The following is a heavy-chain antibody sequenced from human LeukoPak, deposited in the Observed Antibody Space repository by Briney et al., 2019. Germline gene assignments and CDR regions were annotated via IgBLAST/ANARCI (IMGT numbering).Heavy chain of an antibody. D-gene: IGHD6-19*01. CDR2: ISYSGST. CDR1: GGSISSSNYY. V-gene: IGHV4-39*07. Sequence: PSETLSLTCTVSGGSISSSNYYWGWIRQPPGKGLEWIGSISYSGSTYYNPSLKSRVTISVDTSKSQFSLQLTSVTAADTAVYFCARYLAVAGTNFDYWGQGTLVTVSS. J-gene: IGHJ4*02. CDR3: ARYLAVAGTNFDY.